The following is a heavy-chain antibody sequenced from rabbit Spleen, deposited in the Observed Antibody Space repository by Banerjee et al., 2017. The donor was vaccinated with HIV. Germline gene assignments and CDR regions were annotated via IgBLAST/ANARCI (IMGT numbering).Heavy chain of an antibody. D-gene: IGHD2-1*01. CDR2: IYPAKGST. V-gene: IGHV1S7*01. Sequence: QLTETGGGLVQPGGSLTLSCKASGIDFTNSYITWVRQAPGKGLEWIGIIYPAKGSTDYASWVNGRFTISSDNAQSTVDLKMTSLTAADTATYFCARDRANIGGDYGPYYFDLWGPGTLVTVS. CDR3: ARDRANIGGDYGPYYFDL. CDR1: GIDFTNSY. J-gene: IGHJ4*01.